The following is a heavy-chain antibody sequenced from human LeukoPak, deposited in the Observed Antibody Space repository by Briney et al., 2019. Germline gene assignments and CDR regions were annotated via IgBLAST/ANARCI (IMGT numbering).Heavy chain of an antibody. CDR3: AKRGGIAAAGTAKNYYCYYMDV. D-gene: IGHD6-13*01. CDR2: IYSGGST. Sequence: GGSLRLSCAASGFTVSSNYMSWVRQAPGKGLEWVSVIYSGGSTYYADSVKGRFTISRDNSKNTLYLQMNSLRAEDTAVYYCAKRGGIAAAGTAKNYYCYYMDVWGKGTTVTVSS. V-gene: IGHV3-53*01. CDR1: GFTVSSNY. J-gene: IGHJ6*03.